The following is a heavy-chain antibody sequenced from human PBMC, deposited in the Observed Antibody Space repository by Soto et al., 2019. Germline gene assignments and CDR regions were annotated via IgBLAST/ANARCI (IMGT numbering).Heavy chain of an antibody. D-gene: IGHD3-10*01. Sequence: GASVKVSCKASGYSFKNYAMHWVRQAPGQRLEWMGWINAGNGNTKYSQKFQGRVTITRDTSASTAYMELSSLRSEDTAVYYCARAVVVRGVFTLDFWGQGTLVTVSS. CDR1: GYSFKNYA. J-gene: IGHJ4*02. V-gene: IGHV1-3*01. CDR2: INAGNGNT. CDR3: ARAVVVRGVFTLDF.